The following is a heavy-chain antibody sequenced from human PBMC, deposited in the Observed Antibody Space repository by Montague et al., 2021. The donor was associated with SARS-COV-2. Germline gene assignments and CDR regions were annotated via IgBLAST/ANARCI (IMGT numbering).Heavy chain of an antibody. CDR2: IYYSGST. CDR3: ASGFDFLNYYYYTMDV. D-gene: IGHD3-9*01. V-gene: IGHV4-59*01. CDR1: GGTISGSY. J-gene: IGHJ6*02. Sequence: SETLSLTCTVSGGTISGSYWSWIRQPPEKGLEWIGYIYYSGSTKYNPSLTSRVTISLDTSKNKFFLTLTSVTAADTAVYYCASGFDFLNYYYYTMDVWGQGTTVTVSS.